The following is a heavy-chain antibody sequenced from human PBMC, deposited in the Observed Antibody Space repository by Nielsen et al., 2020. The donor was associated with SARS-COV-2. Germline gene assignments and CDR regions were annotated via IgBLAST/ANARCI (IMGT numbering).Heavy chain of an antibody. J-gene: IGHJ6*02. V-gene: IGHV3-9*01. Sequence: SLKISCAASGFTFDDYAMHWVRQAPGKGLEWVSGISWNSGSIGYADSVKGRFTISRDNAKNSLYLQMSSLRAEDTALYYCAKGDILTRGYYGMDVWGQGTTVTVSS. CDR2: ISWNSGSI. CDR3: AKGDILTRGYYGMDV. CDR1: GFTFDDYA. D-gene: IGHD3-9*01.